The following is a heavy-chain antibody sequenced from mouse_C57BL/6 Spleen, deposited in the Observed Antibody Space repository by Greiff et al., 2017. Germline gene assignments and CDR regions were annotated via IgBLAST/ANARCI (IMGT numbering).Heavy chain of an antibody. Sequence: EVKLQESGGGLVQPGGSMKLSCAASGFTFSDAWMDWVRQSPEKGLEWVAQIRNKANNHSTYYAESVKGRFTISRDDSKSSVYLQMNSLRAEDTGIYYCTCSNYMDYFDCWGQGTTLTVSS. CDR1: GFTFSDAW. D-gene: IGHD2-5*01. CDR3: TCSNYMDYFDC. V-gene: IGHV6-6*01. CDR2: IRNKANNHST. J-gene: IGHJ2*01.